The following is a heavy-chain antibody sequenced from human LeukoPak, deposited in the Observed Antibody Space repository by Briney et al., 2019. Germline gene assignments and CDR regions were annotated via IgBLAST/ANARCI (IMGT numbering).Heavy chain of an antibody. CDR2: ISAYNGNT. V-gene: IGHV1-18*01. J-gene: IGHJ4*02. Sequence: ASVKVSCKASGYTFTSYGISWVRQAPGQGLEWMGWISAYNGNTNYAQKLQGRVTMTTDTSTSTAYMELRNLRSDDTAVYYCARYRRVATIDQLDYWGQGTLVTVSS. CDR1: GYTFTSYG. D-gene: IGHD5-12*01. CDR3: ARYRRVATIDQLDY.